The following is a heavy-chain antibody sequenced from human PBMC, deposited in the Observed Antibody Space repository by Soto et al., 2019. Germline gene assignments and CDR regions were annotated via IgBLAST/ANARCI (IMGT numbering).Heavy chain of an antibody. CDR1: GGSISGYY. V-gene: IGHV4-59*01. Sequence: SETLSLTCTVSGGSISGYYWSWIRQPPGKGLEWIGYMYNTGSTVYNPSFKSRVTKSVETSKNQLSLKKNSVTAADTAVYYCARDLWGYCGTDCYPLDVWGQGTTVTVS. CDR3: ARDLWGYCGTDCYPLDV. J-gene: IGHJ6*02. CDR2: MYNTGST. D-gene: IGHD2-21*02.